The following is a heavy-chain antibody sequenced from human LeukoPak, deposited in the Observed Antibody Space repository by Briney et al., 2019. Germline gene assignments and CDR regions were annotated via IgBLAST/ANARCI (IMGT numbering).Heavy chain of an antibody. V-gene: IGHV3-30*18. CDR3: AKGPVWGTAMVTPFDY. D-gene: IGHD5-18*01. J-gene: IGHJ4*02. Sequence: GGPLRPSCAASGFTFSSSAMHWFRQAPGKGLEWVAVISYDGSNKYYADSVKGRFTISRDNSKNSLYLQMNSLRAEDTAVYYCAKGPVWGTAMVTPFDYWGQGTLVTVSS. CDR2: ISYDGSNK. CDR1: GFTFSSSA.